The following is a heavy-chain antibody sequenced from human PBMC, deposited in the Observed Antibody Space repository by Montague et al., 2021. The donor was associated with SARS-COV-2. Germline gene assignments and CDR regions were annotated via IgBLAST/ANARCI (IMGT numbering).Heavy chain of an antibody. Sequence: SETLSLTCTVSGGSISSYYWSWIRQPPGNGLEWIGYIYYSGSTNXNPSLKSRVTISVDTSKNQFSLKLSSVTAADTAVYYCARGSGWMGNAFDIWGQGTMVTVSS. V-gene: IGHV4-59*01. J-gene: IGHJ3*02. CDR1: GGSISSYY. D-gene: IGHD6-19*01. CDR2: IYYSGST. CDR3: ARGSGWMGNAFDI.